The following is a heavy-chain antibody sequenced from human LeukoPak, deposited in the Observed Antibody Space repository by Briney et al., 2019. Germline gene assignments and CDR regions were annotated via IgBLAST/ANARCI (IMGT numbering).Heavy chain of an antibody. V-gene: IGHV4-38-2*02. CDR1: GYSISSGYY. CDR2: IYHSGSI. CDR3: ARTIRGWIAVAGIDAFDI. Sequence: SETLSLTCTVSGYSISSGYYWGWIRPPPGKGLEWIGSIYHSGSIYYNPSLKSRVTISVDTAKNQFSLKLSSVTAADTAVYYCARTIRGWIAVAGIDAFDIWGQGTMVTVSS. D-gene: IGHD6-19*01. J-gene: IGHJ3*02.